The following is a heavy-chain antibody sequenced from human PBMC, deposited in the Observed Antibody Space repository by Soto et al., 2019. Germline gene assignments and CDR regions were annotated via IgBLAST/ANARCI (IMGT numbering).Heavy chain of an antibody. Sequence: ASVKVSCKASGYTFTDYYIHWVRQATGQGLEWMGWMNPNSGNTGYAQKFQGRVTMTRNTSISTAYMELSSLRSEDTAVYYCARGGRISGVYWGQGTLVTVSS. CDR2: MNPNSGNT. D-gene: IGHD1-26*01. V-gene: IGHV1-8*02. J-gene: IGHJ4*02. CDR1: GYTFTDYY. CDR3: ARGGRISGVY.